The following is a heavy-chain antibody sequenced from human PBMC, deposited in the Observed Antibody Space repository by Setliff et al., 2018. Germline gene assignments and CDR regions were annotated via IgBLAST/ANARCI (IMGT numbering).Heavy chain of an antibody. V-gene: IGHV3-15*01. CDR1: GFTFSNAW. Sequence: PGGSLRLSCTASGFTFSNAWMTWVRQAPGKGLEWVGRIRSKTDGGTTDYAAPVKGRFTISRDDSKNTMYLQMNSLKTEDTAVYYCTLAKDYRRDGYWDIDYWGQGTLVTVSS. J-gene: IGHJ4*02. D-gene: IGHD3-16*02. CDR2: IRSKTDGGTT. CDR3: TLAKDYRRDGYWDIDY.